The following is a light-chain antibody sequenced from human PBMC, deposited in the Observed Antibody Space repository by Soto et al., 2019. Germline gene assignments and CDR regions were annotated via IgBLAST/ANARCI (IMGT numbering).Light chain of an antibody. Sequence: EIVLTQSPATLSLSPGERATLSCRASQTVRNNYLAWYQQKPGQAPRLLIYGASSRATGIPDRFSGSGSGTDFNLTISRLEPEDFAVYYCQQYGSSPLTFGGGTKVDIK. V-gene: IGKV3-20*01. CDR1: QTVRNNY. CDR2: GAS. CDR3: QQYGSSPLT. J-gene: IGKJ4*01.